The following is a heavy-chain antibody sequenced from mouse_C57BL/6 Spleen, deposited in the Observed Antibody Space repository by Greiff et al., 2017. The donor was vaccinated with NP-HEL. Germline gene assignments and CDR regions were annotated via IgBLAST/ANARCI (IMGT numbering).Heavy chain of an antibody. D-gene: IGHD1-1*01. V-gene: IGHV1-72*01. CDR3: ARDYGSSYGYAMDY. CDR1: GYTFTSYW. Sequence: VQLQQSGAELVKPGASVKLSCKASGYTFTSYWMHWVKQRPGRGLEWIGRIDPNSGGTKYNEKFKSKATLTVDKPSSTAYMQLSSLTSEDSAVYYCARDYGSSYGYAMDYWGQGTSVTVSS. CDR2: IDPNSGGT. J-gene: IGHJ4*01.